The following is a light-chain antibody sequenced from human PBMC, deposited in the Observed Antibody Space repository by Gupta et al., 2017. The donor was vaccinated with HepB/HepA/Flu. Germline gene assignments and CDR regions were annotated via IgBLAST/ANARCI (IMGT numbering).Light chain of an antibody. CDR2: GAS. CDR3: QQYCSSPKT. J-gene: IGKJ1*01. CDR1: QSVSSSY. Sequence: EIVFTQSPGTLSLSPGERATLSCRASQSVSSSYLAWYQQKPGQAPRLLIYGASSRATGIPDRFSGSGSGTEFTLTISRLEPEDFAVYYCQQYCSSPKTFGQRTKVEIK. V-gene: IGKV3-20*01.